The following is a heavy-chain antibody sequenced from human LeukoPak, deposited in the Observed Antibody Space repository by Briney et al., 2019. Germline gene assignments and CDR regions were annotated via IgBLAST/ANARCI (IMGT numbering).Heavy chain of an antibody. CDR1: GFTVSSNY. Sequence: GGSLRLSCAASGFTVSSNYMSWVRQAPGEGLEWVSVIYSGGSTYYADSVKGRFTISRDNSKNTLYLQMNSLRAEDTAVYYCYVDTAMGRGYWGQGTLVTASS. CDR2: IYSGGST. D-gene: IGHD5-18*01. J-gene: IGHJ4*02. CDR3: YVDTAMGRGY. V-gene: IGHV3-66*02.